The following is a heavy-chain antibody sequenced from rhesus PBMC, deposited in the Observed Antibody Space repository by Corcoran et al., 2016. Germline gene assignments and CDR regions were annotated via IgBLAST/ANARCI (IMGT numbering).Heavy chain of an antibody. CDR2: IYGSGRST. D-gene: IGHD2-21*01. CDR3: ARDPLVVDGFDY. Sequence: LQLQESGPGLVKPSATLSVTCPVSGRSLSRRYWRLLRQAPGTGREWIGYIYGSGRSTNYNPALKSRVTLSVDTSKNQRSLKLSSGTTADTAVYYCARDPLVVDGFDYWGQGVLVTVSS. J-gene: IGHJ4*01. V-gene: IGHV4-169*02. CDR1: GRSLSRRY.